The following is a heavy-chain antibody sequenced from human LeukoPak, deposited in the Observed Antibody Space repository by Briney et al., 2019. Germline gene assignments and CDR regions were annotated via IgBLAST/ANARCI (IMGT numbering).Heavy chain of an antibody. Sequence: GGTLTLTCTAYGLYFQRLYMSWVRQPPAQGLERVGRIKSNADGGLTDYAAAVQRRFSISRDDSKATLFLQMNSLKIDATAFHYCATGDYFGEHFDYWGQGVLVTVSP. V-gene: IGHV3-15*01. J-gene: IGHJ4*02. D-gene: IGHD3-16*01. CDR3: ATGDYFGEHFDY. CDR2: IKSNADGGLT. CDR1: GLYFQRLY.